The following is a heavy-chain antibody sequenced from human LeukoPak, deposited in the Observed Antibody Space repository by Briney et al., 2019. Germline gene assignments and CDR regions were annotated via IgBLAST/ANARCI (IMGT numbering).Heavy chain of an antibody. V-gene: IGHV3-23*01. CDR3: ARDHATGLYYFDY. D-gene: IGHD7-27*01. CDR1: GFTFGSYA. Sequence: TGGSLRLSCAASGFTFGSYAMGWVRRAPEKGLEWVSAISSSGASKYYADSVKGRFTISRDNAKNSLYLQMNSLRAEDTAVYYCARDHATGLYYFDYWGQGTLVTVSS. CDR2: ISSSGASK. J-gene: IGHJ4*02.